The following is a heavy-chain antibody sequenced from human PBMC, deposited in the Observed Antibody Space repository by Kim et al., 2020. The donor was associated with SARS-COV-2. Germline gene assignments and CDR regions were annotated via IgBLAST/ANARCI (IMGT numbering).Heavy chain of an antibody. V-gene: IGHV3-30*18. CDR1: GFTFSSYG. CDR3: AKDSRGGSDSTLWFGAMGAFDY. CDR2: ISYDGSNK. D-gene: IGHD3-10*01. J-gene: IGHJ4*02. Sequence: GGSLRLSCAASGFTFSSYGMHWVRQAPGKGLEWVAVISYDGSNKYYADSVKGRFTISRDNSKNTLYLQMNSLRAEDTAVYYCAKDSRGGSDSTLWFGAMGAFDYWGQGTLVTVSS.